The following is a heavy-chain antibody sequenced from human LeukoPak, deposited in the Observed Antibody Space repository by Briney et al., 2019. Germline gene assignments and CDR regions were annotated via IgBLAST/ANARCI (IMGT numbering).Heavy chain of an antibody. CDR3: ARGPRITIFGVVIKNWFDP. CDR2: INHSGST. V-gene: IGHV4-34*01. D-gene: IGHD3-3*01. Sequence: SETLSLTCAVYGGSFSGYYWSWIRQPPGKGLEWIGEINHSGSTNYNPSLKSRVTISVDTSKNQFSLKLSSVTAADTAVYYCARGPRITIFGVVIKNWFDPWGQGTLVTVSS. CDR1: GGSFSGYY. J-gene: IGHJ5*02.